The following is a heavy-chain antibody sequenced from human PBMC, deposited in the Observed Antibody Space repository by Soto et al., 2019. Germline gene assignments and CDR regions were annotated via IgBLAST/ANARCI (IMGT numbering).Heavy chain of an antibody. V-gene: IGHV1-58*02. CDR2: IVVGSGNT. D-gene: IGHD2-8*01. CDR1: GFTFTSSA. Sequence: SVKVSCKASGFTFTSSAMQWVRQARGQRLEWIGWIVVGSGNTNYAQKFQERVTITRDMSTSTAYMELSSLRSEDTAVYYCAASTLYCTNGVCYTDRNAFDIWGQGTMVT. J-gene: IGHJ3*02. CDR3: AASTLYCTNGVCYTDRNAFDI.